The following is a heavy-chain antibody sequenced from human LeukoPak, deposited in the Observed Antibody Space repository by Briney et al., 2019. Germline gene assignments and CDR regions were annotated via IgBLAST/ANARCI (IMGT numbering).Heavy chain of an antibody. J-gene: IGHJ4*02. Sequence: TGWSLRLSCAASGFTFSSYAMHWVRQAPGKGLEYVSAISSNGGSTYYANSVKGRFTISRDNSKNTLYLQMGSLRAEDMAVYYCARGYDFWSGYWSHSDYWGQGTLVTVSS. CDR1: GFTFSSYA. V-gene: IGHV3-64*01. CDR2: ISSNGGST. D-gene: IGHD3-3*01. CDR3: ARGYDFWSGYWSHSDY.